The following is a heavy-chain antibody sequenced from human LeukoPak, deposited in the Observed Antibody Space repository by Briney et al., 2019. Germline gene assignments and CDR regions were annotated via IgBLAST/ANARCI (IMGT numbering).Heavy chain of an antibody. D-gene: IGHD3-22*01. Sequence: SETLSLTCTVSVGSISSGNYYWSWIRQPAGKGLEWIGRIYTSGSTNYNPSLKSRVTISVDTSKNQFSLKLSSVTAADTAVYYCARGTYYYDRFDYWGQGTLVTVSS. V-gene: IGHV4-61*02. CDR1: VGSISSGNYY. J-gene: IGHJ4*02. CDR2: IYTSGST. CDR3: ARGTYYYDRFDY.